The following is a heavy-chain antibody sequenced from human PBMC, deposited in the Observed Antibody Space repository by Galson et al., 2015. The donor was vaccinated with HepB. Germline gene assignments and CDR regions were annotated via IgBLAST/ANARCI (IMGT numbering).Heavy chain of an antibody. Sequence: SVKVSCKASGYTFTTYYMHWVRQAPGQGLEWVGIINPSGGDTSYAQKFQGRVTMTRDTSTSTVYMELSSLRSEDTAVYYCAKVGTTSSYFDYWGQGTLVTVSS. J-gene: IGHJ4*02. CDR2: INPSGGDT. D-gene: IGHD1-26*01. V-gene: IGHV1-46*01. CDR3: AKVGTTSSYFDY. CDR1: GYTFTTYY.